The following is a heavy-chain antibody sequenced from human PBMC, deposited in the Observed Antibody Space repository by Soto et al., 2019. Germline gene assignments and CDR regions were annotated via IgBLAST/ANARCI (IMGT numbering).Heavy chain of an antibody. J-gene: IGHJ3*01. CDR3: TRSLPGTYRAFEL. V-gene: IGHV3-74*01. CDR2: INGDGGST. D-gene: IGHD1-7*01. CDR1: EFTFRCSW. Sequence: GGSLRLSCAASEFTFRCSWLHWVRQSPGKGLVWVSRINGDGGSTYYADAEKGRFTISRDNAKNTMNLKMNSPRAEDTAVYYCTRSLPGTYRAFELWGQGTMVTVSS.